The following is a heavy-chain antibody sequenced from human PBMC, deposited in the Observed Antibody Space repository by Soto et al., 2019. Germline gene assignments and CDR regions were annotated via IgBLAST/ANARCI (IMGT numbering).Heavy chain of an antibody. CDR3: ARHRMTTVAKFYFDS. V-gene: IGHV4-59*08. CDR2: IYNSGTT. J-gene: IGHJ4*02. Sequence: QVQLQESGPGLVKPSETLSLTCTVTGGTISGYYWSWIRQAPGKGLEWIAYIYNSGTTNYNPSLKSRVTISEDSSKNQSSLKLISVTAADTSVYYCARHRMTTVAKFYFDSWGQGALVTVSS. D-gene: IGHD4-4*01. CDR1: GGTISGYY.